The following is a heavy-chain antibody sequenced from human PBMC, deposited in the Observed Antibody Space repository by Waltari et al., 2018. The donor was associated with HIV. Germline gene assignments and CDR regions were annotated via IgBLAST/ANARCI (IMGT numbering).Heavy chain of an antibody. CDR3: ARASHYIEFSTFDGDYYFDV. Sequence: VQLVESGGGSIKTGGSLRLSCTASGFSVSNNWMDWVGPRPGKGLVWVARLNSDGSSRNYADAVKGRFVISRDNARNTVYLQLNSLRVEDTAMYFCARASHYIEFSTFDGDYYFDVWGRGTRVAVSS. CDR1: GFSVSNNW. D-gene: IGHD2-15*01. V-gene: IGHV3-74*01. J-gene: IGHJ4*02. CDR2: LNSDGSSR.